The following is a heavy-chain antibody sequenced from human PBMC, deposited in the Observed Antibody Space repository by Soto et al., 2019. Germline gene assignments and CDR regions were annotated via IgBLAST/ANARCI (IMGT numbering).Heavy chain of an antibody. Sequence: QVKLVEAGGGVVQPGRSLGLSCTASGFMFNNHGMHWVRQAPGKGLEWVAIISFDGTNKYYADSVMGRFTISRDNSKNTLYLQMLSLRDEDTAVYYCAKDLLGDRSGSHHGGDFWGQGTRVTVSS. V-gene: IGHV3-30*18. CDR1: GFMFNNHG. J-gene: IGHJ4*02. CDR2: ISFDGTNK. CDR3: AKDLLGDRSGSHHGGDF. D-gene: IGHD3-22*01.